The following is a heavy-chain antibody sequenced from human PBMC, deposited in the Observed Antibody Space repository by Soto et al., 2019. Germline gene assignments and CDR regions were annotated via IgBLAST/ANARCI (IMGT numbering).Heavy chain of an antibody. J-gene: IGHJ4*02. D-gene: IGHD3-10*01. Sequence: AGGSLRLSCAASGFTFSSYSMNWVRQAPGKGLEWVSSISRGSSYIYYADSVKGRFTISRDNAKNSLYLQMNSLRAGDTAVYYCARDKRPSGVDYWGPGTLVTVSS. CDR2: ISRGSSYI. CDR1: GFTFSSYS. CDR3: ARDKRPSGVDY. V-gene: IGHV3-21*01.